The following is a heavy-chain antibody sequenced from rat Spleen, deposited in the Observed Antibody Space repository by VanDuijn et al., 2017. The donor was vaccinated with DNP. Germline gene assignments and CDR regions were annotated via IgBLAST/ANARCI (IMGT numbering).Heavy chain of an antibody. D-gene: IGHD1-12*01. V-gene: IGHV2-8*01. CDR3: TREGETVMGYFDY. CDR2: MRYNGDT. CDR1: GFSLTVYS. Sequence: QVQLTESGPGLVQPSETLSLTSTVSGFSLTVYSVYWVRQPSGKGLEWMGRMRYNGDTSFNSALKSRLSISRDTSKNQVFLKLNSLQTDDTGTYYCTREGETVMGYFDYWGQGVMVTVSS. J-gene: IGHJ2*01.